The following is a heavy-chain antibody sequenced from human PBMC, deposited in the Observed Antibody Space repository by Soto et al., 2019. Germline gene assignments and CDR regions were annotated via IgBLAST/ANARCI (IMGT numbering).Heavy chain of an antibody. J-gene: IGHJ3*02. Sequence: PGGSLRLSCAASGFTFSSYAMSWVRQAPGKGLEWVSAISGSGGSTYYAGSVKGRFTIPRDNSKNTLYLQMNSLRAEDTAVYYCAIPLYCGGDCFRGEGDAFDIWGQGTMVTVSS. CDR3: AIPLYCGGDCFRGEGDAFDI. CDR2: ISGSGGST. CDR1: GFTFSSYA. D-gene: IGHD2-21*02. V-gene: IGHV3-23*01.